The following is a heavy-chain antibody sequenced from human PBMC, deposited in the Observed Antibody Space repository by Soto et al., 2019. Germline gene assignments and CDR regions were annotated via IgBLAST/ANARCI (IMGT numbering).Heavy chain of an antibody. D-gene: IGHD3-16*01. CDR2: ISGGAVST. CDR3: AKDPWGRTNGPFDW. J-gene: IGHJ4*02. Sequence: PGGSLRLSCAASGFTFSSYAMSWVRQAPGKGLEWVSAISGGAVSTYYADSVKGRFTISRDNSEKTLYLQMNSLRADDTALYYCAKDPWGRTNGPFDWWGQGTLVTVSS. V-gene: IGHV3-23*01. CDR1: GFTFSSYA.